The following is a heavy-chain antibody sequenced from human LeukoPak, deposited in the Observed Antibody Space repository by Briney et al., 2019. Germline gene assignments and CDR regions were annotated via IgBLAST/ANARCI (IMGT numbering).Heavy chain of an antibody. V-gene: IGHV3-21*01. D-gene: IGHD1-1*01. CDR3: ARDDVVQGGYYYYGMDV. Sequence: GGSLRLSCAASGFTFSSYSMNWVRQAPGKGLEWVSSISSSSSYIYYADSVKGRFTISRDNAKNSLYLQMNSLRAEDTAVYYCARDDVVQGGYYYYGMDVWGQGTTVTVSS. CDR1: GFTFSSYS. J-gene: IGHJ6*02. CDR2: ISSSSSYI.